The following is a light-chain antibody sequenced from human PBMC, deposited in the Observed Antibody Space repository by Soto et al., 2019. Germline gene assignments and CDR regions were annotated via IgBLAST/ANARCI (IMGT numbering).Light chain of an antibody. CDR1: SSDVGAHDF. CDR2: EVT. V-gene: IGLV2-14*01. J-gene: IGLJ2*01. Sequence: QSALTQPASVSGSPGQSITISCSGTSSDVGAHDFVSWYQHHPDKAPKVIIFEVTKRPSGVSDRFSGSKTGNTASLTISGLKAEDEADYYCTSYTLSKTVIFGGGPKLTAL. CDR3: TSYTLSKTVI.